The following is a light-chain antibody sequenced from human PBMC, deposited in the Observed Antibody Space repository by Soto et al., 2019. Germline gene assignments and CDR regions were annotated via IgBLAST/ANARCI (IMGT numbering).Light chain of an antibody. CDR3: QQYYSTPPT. V-gene: IGKV4-1*01. J-gene: IGKJ1*01. CDR2: WAS. Sequence: DIVMTQSPESLAVSLGERATINCRSSQSVLYSSNNKNYLAWYQQKPGQAPKLLIYWASTRESGVPDRFSGSGSGTDFTLTISSLQAEDVAVYYCQQYYSTPPTFGQGTKVEIK. CDR1: QSVLYSSNNKNY.